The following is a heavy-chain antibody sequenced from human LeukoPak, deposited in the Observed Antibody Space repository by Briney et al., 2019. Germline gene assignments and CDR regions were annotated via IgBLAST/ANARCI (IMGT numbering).Heavy chain of an antibody. V-gene: IGHV3-15*07. Sequence: GGSLRLSCAASGFTFSSYAMNWVRQPPGKGLEWVGLIRRNTDTGTTDYAASVKGRFTISRDDSKNTLYLQMNGLKTEDTAVYYCNTQQGSWALNYWGQGVLVTVSS. J-gene: IGHJ4*02. D-gene: IGHD7-27*01. CDR1: GFTFSSYA. CDR3: NTQQGSWALNY. CDR2: IRRNTDTGTT.